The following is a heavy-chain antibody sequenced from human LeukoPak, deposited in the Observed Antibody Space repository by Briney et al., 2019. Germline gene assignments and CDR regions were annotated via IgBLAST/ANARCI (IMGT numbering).Heavy chain of an antibody. CDR3: AREWAGPSFDY. CDR2: ISYDGSNK. J-gene: IGHJ4*02. CDR1: GFTFSSYA. Sequence: QPGGSLRLSCAASGFTFSSYAMHWVRQAPGKGLEWVAVISYDGSNKYYADSVKGRFTISRDNAKNTLYLQMNSLRAEDTAVYFCAREWAGPSFDYWGQGTLVTVSS. V-gene: IGHV3-30-3*01. D-gene: IGHD6-19*01.